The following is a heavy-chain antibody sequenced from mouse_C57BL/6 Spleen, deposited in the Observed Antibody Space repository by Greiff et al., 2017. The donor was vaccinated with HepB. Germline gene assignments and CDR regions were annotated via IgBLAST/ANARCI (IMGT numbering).Heavy chain of an antibody. V-gene: IGHV1-69*01. CDR3: ARKGPDWYFDV. Sequence: VQLQQPGAELVMPGASVKLSCKASGYTFTSYWMHWVKQRPGQGLEWIGEIDPSDSYTNYNKKFKGKSTLTVDKSSSTAYMQLSSLTSEDSAVYYCARKGPDWYFDVWGTGTTVTVSS. CDR1: GYTFTSYW. CDR2: IDPSDSYT. J-gene: IGHJ1*03.